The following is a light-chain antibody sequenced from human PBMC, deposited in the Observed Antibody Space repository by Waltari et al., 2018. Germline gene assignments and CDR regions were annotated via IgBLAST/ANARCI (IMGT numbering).Light chain of an antibody. Sequence: QSALTQPASVSGSPGQSITIPCTGTSSAVGGFDYVSWYQQHPGKAPKLLIYDVIKRPSGVSNRFSGSKSGNTASLTVSGLQAEDEADYYCTSYTSSSTFVFGGGTSLTVL. CDR3: TSYTSSSTFV. CDR2: DVI. V-gene: IGLV2-14*01. J-gene: IGLJ3*02. CDR1: SSAVGGFDY.